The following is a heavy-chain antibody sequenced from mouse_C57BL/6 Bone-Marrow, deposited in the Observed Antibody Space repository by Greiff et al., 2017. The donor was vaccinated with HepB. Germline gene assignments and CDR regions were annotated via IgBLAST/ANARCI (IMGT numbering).Heavy chain of an antibody. V-gene: IGHV5-17*01. CDR2: ISSGSSTI. Sequence: EVQLVESGGGLVKPGGSLKLSCAASGFTFSDYGMHWVRQAPEKGLEWVAYISSGSSTIYYADTVKGRFTISRDNAKNTLFLQMTSLRSEDTAMYYCARPDGYYVYYFDDWGQGTTLTVSS. D-gene: IGHD2-3*01. CDR3: ARPDGYYVYYFDD. J-gene: IGHJ2*01. CDR1: GFTFSDYG.